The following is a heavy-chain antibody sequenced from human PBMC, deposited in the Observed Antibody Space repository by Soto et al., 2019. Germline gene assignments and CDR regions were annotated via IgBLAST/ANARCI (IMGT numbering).Heavy chain of an antibody. CDR1: GGTFSSYA. CDR3: ARGVYTAIVFDY. Sequence: QVQLVQSGAEVKKPGSSVKVSCKASGGTFSSYAISWVRQSTGQGLEWMGGIIPIFGTANYAQKFQGRVTITADESTSTAYMELSSLRSEYKAVYYCARGVYTAIVFDYLGQGTLVTVSS. J-gene: IGHJ4*02. D-gene: IGHD5-18*01. V-gene: IGHV1-69*01. CDR2: IIPIFGTA.